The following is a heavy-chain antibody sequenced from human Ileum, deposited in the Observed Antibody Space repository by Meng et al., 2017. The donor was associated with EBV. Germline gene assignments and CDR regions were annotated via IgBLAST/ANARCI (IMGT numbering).Heavy chain of an antibody. CDR1: GDYTSNEHW. Sequence: GQPLEPGPVLVGPSGALSLTCSVSGDYTSNEHWWSWVRQSPGKGLEGIGEIHHTRGPNYNPSLKSRVIISVDKSNNHFSLRLSAVTAADTAVYYCASNGAFSLDHWGQGTLVTVSS. CDR2: IHHTRGP. J-gene: IGHJ4*02. D-gene: IGHD2-8*01. V-gene: IGHV4-4*02. CDR3: ASNGAFSLDH.